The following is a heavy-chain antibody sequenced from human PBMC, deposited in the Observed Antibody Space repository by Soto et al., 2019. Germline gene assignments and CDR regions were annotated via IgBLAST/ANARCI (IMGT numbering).Heavy chain of an antibody. D-gene: IGHD4-17*01. CDR3: ARPFGDYGDYAWSLRY. J-gene: IGHJ4*02. CDR1: GYTFSGYA. CDR2: ISAYNGNT. V-gene: IGHV1-18*01. Sequence: QVQLVQSGAEVKKPGASVKVSCKASGYTFSGYAMGWVRQAPGQGLEWMGWISAYNGNTDYAQKFQGRFTMTTDTSTSTAYMQPRSLTSDNTAVYYCARPFGDYGDYAWSLRYWGQGTLVTVSS.